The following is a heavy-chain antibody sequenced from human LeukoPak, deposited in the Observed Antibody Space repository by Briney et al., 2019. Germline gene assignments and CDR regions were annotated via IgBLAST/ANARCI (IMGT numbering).Heavy chain of an antibody. Sequence: PSETLSLTCTVSGGSISSGDYYWSWIRQPPGKGLEWIGYIYYSGSTYYNPSLKSRVTISVDTSKNQFSLKLSSVTAADTAVYYCASLTEDYYDSSGCVYWGQGTLVTVSS. D-gene: IGHD3-22*01. CDR2: IYYSGST. CDR1: GGSISSGDYY. CDR3: ASLTEDYYDSSGCVY. J-gene: IGHJ4*02. V-gene: IGHV4-30-4*01.